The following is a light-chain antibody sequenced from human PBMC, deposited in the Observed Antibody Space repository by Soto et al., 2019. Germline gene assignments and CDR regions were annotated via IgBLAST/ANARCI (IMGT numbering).Light chain of an antibody. Sequence: NFMLTQPHSVSDSPGKTVIISCTRSSGSIASNYVQWYQQRPGSSPTTVIYEVNQRPSGVPDRFSGSIDSSSNSASLTISGLETEDEADYYCQSYDATNRVFGGGTKLTVL. V-gene: IGLV6-57*01. J-gene: IGLJ3*02. CDR1: SGSIASNY. CDR3: QSYDATNRV. CDR2: EVN.